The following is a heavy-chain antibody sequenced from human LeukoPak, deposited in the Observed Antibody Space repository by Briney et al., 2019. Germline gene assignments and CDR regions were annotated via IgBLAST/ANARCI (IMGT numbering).Heavy chain of an antibody. CDR1: GFTFSSYG. J-gene: IGHJ3*02. CDR2: IRYDGSNK. D-gene: IGHD2-2*01. V-gene: IGHV3-30*02. Sequence: GGSLRLSCAASGFTFSSYGMHWVRQAPGKGLEWVAFIRYDGSNKYYADSVKGRFTISRDNSKNTLYLQMNSLRAEDTAVYYCAKDLQYQLPGADAFDIWGQGTMVTVSS. CDR3: AKDLQYQLPGADAFDI.